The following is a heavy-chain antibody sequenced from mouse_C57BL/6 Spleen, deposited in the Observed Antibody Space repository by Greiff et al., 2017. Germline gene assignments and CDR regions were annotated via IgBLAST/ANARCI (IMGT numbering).Heavy chain of an antibody. J-gene: IGHJ2*01. Sequence: VQLKESGPELVKPGSSVKISCKASGYAFSSSWMNWVQQTPGKGLEWIGRIYPGDGDTNYNGKFKGKATLTADKSSSTAYMQLSSLTSEDSGVYFCAREGLGLGYWGQGTTLTVSS. CDR3: AREGLGLGY. CDR2: IYPGDGDT. D-gene: IGHD4-1*01. CDR1: GYAFSSSW. V-gene: IGHV1-82*01.